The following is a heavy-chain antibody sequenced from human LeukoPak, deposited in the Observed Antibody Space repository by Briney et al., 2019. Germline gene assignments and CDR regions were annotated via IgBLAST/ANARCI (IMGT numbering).Heavy chain of an antibody. CDR3: ATGLYLVAAGFDI. CDR2: IYTSGSS. D-gene: IGHD2-15*01. Sequence: PSETLSLTCTVSGGSISSGSYYWSWIRQPAGEGLEWIGRIYTSGSSNYNPSLKSRVTISVDTSKNQFSLKLSSVTAADTAVYYCATGLYLVAAGFDIWGQGTMVTVSS. CDR1: GGSISSGSYY. J-gene: IGHJ3*02. V-gene: IGHV4-61*02.